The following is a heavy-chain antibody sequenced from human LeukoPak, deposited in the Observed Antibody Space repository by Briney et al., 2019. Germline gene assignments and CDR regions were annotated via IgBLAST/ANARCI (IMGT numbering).Heavy chain of an antibody. D-gene: IGHD2-2*01. Sequence: ASVKVSCKASGYTFTSYGISWVRQAPGQGLEWMGWISAYNGNTNYAQKLQGRVTMTTDTSTSTAYMELRSLRSDDTAVYYCASCSSGTFPCDYWGQGTLATVSS. CDR1: GYTFTSYG. J-gene: IGHJ4*02. CDR2: ISAYNGNT. V-gene: IGHV1-18*01. CDR3: ASCSSGTFPCDY.